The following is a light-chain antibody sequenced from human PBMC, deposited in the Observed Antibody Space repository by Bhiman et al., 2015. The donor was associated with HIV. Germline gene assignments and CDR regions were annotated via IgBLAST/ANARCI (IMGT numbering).Light chain of an antibody. Sequence: YVLIQPPSVSVSPGQTASITCSGDKLGDKYACWYQQKPGQSPVLVIYQDTKRPSGIPERFSGSNSGNTATLTISGTQAMDEADFYCQAWDSSTVVFGGGTKLTVL. CDR2: QDT. J-gene: IGLJ2*01. CDR1: KLGDKY. CDR3: QAWDSSTVV. V-gene: IGLV3-1*01.